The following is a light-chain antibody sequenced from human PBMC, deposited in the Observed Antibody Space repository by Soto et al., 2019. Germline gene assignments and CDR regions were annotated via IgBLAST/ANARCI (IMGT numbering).Light chain of an antibody. J-gene: IGKJ1*01. Sequence: DIQMTQSPSTLSASVGDRVTITCRASQSISSWLAWYQQKPGKAPKLLIYKASSLESGVPSRFIGSGSATEYTVTIISLQPDDFAAYDCQHYNSYSPRTFGQGTKVEIK. CDR1: QSISSW. CDR3: QHYNSYSPRT. V-gene: IGKV1-5*03. CDR2: KAS.